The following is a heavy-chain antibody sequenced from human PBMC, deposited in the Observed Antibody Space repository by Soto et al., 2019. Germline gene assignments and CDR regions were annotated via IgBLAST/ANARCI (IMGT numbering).Heavy chain of an antibody. CDR1: GGSISSYY. CDR2: IYYSGST. V-gene: IGHV4-59*01. J-gene: IGHJ5*02. D-gene: IGHD1-1*01. Sequence: SETLSLTCTVSGGSISSYYWGWIRQPPGKGLEWIGYIYYSGSTNYNPSLKSRVTISVDTSKNQFSLNLSSVTAADTAVYYCARDWRVAEPHWFDPWGQGTLVTVSS. CDR3: ARDWRVAEPHWFDP.